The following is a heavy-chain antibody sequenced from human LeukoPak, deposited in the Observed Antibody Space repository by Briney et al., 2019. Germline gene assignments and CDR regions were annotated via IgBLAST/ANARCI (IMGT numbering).Heavy chain of an antibody. J-gene: IGHJ4*02. D-gene: IGHD5-12*01. CDR1: GFSFSNYG. CDR2: ISGRAINK. V-gene: IGHV3-48*04. Sequence: GGSLRLSCAASGFSFSNYGMDWVRQTPERGLEWISYISGRAINKNYADSVKGRFTISRDDAENALYLQMSNLRAEDTAVYYCAKEGGGYRLFEFWGQGILVTVSS. CDR3: AKEGGGYRLFEF.